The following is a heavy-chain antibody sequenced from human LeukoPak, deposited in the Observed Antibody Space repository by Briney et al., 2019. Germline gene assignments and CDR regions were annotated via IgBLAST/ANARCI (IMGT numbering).Heavy chain of an antibody. Sequence: GGSLRLSCTASGFTFRSYDMSWVRQAPGKGLEWVSRISGSGGSTYYADSVKGRFTISRDNSKNTLYLQMNSLRAEDTAVYYCAKHDSSGFDYWGQGTLVTVSS. CDR3: AKHDSSGFDY. V-gene: IGHV3-23*01. D-gene: IGHD3-22*01. CDR2: ISGSGGST. CDR1: GFTFRSYD. J-gene: IGHJ4*02.